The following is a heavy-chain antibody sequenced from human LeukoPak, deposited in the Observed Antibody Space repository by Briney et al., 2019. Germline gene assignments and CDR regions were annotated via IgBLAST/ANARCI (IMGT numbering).Heavy chain of an antibody. CDR2: IYPGDSDT. CDR3: ARFSRYYYDSSGHRGYFDC. Sequence: GESLKISCKGSGYSFTSYWIGWVRQMPGKGLEWMGIIYPGDSDTRYSPSFQGQVTISADKSISTAYLQWSSLKALDTAMYYCARFSRYYYDSSGHRGYFDCWGQGTLVTVSS. D-gene: IGHD3-22*01. J-gene: IGHJ4*02. CDR1: GYSFTSYW. V-gene: IGHV5-51*01.